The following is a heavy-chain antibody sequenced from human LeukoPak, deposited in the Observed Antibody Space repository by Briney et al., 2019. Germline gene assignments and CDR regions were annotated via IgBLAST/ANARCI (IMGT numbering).Heavy chain of an antibody. J-gene: IGHJ4*02. Sequence: SETLSLTCTVSGGSLSSYYWSWIRQPPGKGLEWIGYIYYSGSTNYNPSLKSRVTISVDTSKNQFSLKLSSVTAADTAVYYCARGIGSSWYAEYFDYWGQGTLVIVSS. V-gene: IGHV4-59*01. D-gene: IGHD6-13*01. CDR3: ARGIGSSWYAEYFDY. CDR1: GGSLSSYY. CDR2: IYYSGST.